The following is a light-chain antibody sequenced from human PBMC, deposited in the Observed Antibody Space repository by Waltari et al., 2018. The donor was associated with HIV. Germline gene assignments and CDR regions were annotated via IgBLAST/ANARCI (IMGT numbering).Light chain of an antibody. CDR3: CSYAGSSTHV. CDR1: SRDVGSYNV. J-gene: IGLJ1*01. CDR2: EVN. V-gene: IGLV2-23*02. Sequence: QSALTQPASVPGSPGQSITIYCTGTSRDVGSYNVVSWYQQHPGKAPKLMIYEVNKRPAGVSNRFSGSKSGNTASLTISGLQAEDEADYHCCSYAGSSTHVFGTGTKVTVL.